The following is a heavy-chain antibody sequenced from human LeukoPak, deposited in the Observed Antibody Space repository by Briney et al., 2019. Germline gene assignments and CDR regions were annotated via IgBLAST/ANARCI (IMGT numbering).Heavy chain of an antibody. V-gene: IGHV4-61*02. CDR1: GGSIRNANND. Sequence: PSETLSLTCAVSGGSIRNANNDWSWIRQPAGKGLEWIGRIYTNGITNYNPSLKSRVTISVDTSKNQFSLKVNSVTAADTAVYYCATYTSGWTGEYFQQWGQGTLVTVSS. D-gene: IGHD6-19*01. CDR3: ATYTSGWTGEYFQQ. J-gene: IGHJ1*01. CDR2: IYTNGIT.